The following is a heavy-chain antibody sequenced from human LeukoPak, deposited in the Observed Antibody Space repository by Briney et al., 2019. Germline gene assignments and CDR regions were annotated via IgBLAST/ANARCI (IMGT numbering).Heavy chain of an antibody. V-gene: IGHV4-59*01. CDR1: GGYISSNY. CDR2: IYYSGST. J-gene: IGHJ3*02. D-gene: IGHD1-26*01. Sequence: SETLSLTCTVSGGYISSNYWSWIRQPPGEGLEWIGYIYYSGSTNYNPYLKSRVTISVDTSKNQFSLKLTSVTAADTDVYYCATQENDGGSYLDGFDIWGQGTMVSVSS. CDR3: ATQENDGGSYLDGFDI.